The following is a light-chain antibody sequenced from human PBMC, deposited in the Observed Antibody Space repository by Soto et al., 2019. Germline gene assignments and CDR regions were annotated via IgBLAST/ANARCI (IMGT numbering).Light chain of an antibody. Sequence: DIQMTQSPSSLSASVGDRVTITCQASQDISNYLNWYQQKPGKVPKLLIYDASNLETGVPSRFSGSGCGTDFTFTISSLQPEDIATYYCQQYDNLLFTFGPGTKVDIK. J-gene: IGKJ3*01. CDR2: DAS. V-gene: IGKV1-33*01. CDR1: QDISNY. CDR3: QQYDNLLFT.